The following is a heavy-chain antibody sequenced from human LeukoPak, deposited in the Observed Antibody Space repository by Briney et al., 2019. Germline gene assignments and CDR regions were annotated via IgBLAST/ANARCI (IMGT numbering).Heavy chain of an antibody. CDR2: INHSGST. V-gene: IGHV4-34*01. D-gene: IGHD3-3*01. CDR1: GGSFSGYY. Sequence: SETLSLTCAVYGGSFSGYYWSWIRQPPGKGLEWIGEINHSGSTNYNPSLKSRVTISVQTPKNQLSLRVSSVTATDTAVYYCARHADATNPFWWGQGTLVTVSP. J-gene: IGHJ4*02. CDR3: ARHADATNPFW.